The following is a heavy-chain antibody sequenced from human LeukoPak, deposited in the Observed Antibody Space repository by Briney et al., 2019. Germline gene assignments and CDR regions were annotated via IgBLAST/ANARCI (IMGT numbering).Heavy chain of an antibody. CDR2: INPNSGGT. J-gene: IGHJ4*02. D-gene: IGHD6-19*01. CDR1: GYSFTGYY. CDR3: ARDRSSSDWYEGIDC. Sequence: ASVKVSCKASGYSFTGYYTHWVRQAPGQGLEWMGWINPNSGGTNYAQKFQGRVTMTRDTSISTAYMELSRLRSDDTAVYYCARDRSSSDWYEGIDCWGQGTLVTVSS. V-gene: IGHV1-2*02.